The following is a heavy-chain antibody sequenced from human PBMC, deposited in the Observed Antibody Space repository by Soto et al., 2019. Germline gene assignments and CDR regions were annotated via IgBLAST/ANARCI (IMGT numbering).Heavy chain of an antibody. CDR3: ARERVDVMACGY. Sequence: EVPLLESGGGLVQPGGSLRLSCAASGFTFSSYAMSWVRQAPGKGLEWVSAISGSGGSTYYADSVKGRFTISRDNSKNTPYRQMISLIAEDTAVYYCARERVDVMACGYWGQGTLVPVSS. D-gene: IGHD2-21*01. J-gene: IGHJ4*02. CDR1: GFTFSSYA. V-gene: IGHV3-23*01. CDR2: ISGSGGST.